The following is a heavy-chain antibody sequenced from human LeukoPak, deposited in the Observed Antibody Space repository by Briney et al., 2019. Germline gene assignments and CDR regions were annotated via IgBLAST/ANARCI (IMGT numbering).Heavy chain of an antibody. J-gene: IGHJ4*02. CDR2: ISSSGGST. V-gene: IGHV3-23*01. CDR3: AKAGSSFIAAAGSDDY. CDR1: GFTFSSYA. Sequence: GGSLRLSCAASGFTFSSYAMSWVRQAPGKGLEWVSTISSSGGSTYYADSVKGRFSISRDNSKNTLYLQMNSPRAEDTAVYYCAKAGSSFIAAAGSDDYWGQGTLATVSS. D-gene: IGHD6-13*01.